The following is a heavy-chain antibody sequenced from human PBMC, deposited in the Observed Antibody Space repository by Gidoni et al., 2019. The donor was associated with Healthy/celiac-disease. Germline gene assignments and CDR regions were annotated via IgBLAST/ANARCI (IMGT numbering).Heavy chain of an antibody. V-gene: IGHV4-31*03. D-gene: IGHD3-10*01. CDR1: GGSISSGGYY. J-gene: IGHJ4*02. CDR3: ARGHPDSGSHVAD. CDR2: IYYSGST. Sequence: QVQLQESGPGLVQPSQTLSLTCTVSGGSISSGGYYWSWIRQHPGKGLEWIGYIYYSGSTYYNPSLKSRVTISVDTSKNQFSLKLSSVTAADTAVYYCARGHPDSGSHVADWGQGTLVTVSS.